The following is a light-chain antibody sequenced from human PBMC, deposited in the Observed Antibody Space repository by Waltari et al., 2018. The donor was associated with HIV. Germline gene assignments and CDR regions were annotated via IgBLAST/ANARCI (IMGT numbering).Light chain of an antibody. V-gene: IGLV3-19*01. Sequence: SSELTQDPAVSVALGQTVRITCQGDSLRRSYASWYQQKPGQAPVLVIYGKNNRPSGIPDRFSGSSSGNTASLTITGAQAEDEADYYCNSRDSSGNHQFGGGTKLTVL. CDR1: SLRRSY. CDR3: NSRDSSGNHQ. J-gene: IGLJ2*01. CDR2: GKN.